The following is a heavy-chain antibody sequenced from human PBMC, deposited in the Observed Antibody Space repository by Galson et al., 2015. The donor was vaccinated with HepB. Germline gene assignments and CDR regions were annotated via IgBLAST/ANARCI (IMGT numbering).Heavy chain of an antibody. CDR3: VKDLYGSGPSDAFDI. CDR1: GFTFGSYA. CDR2: ISSNGGST. V-gene: IGHV3-64D*06. J-gene: IGHJ3*02. D-gene: IGHD3-10*01. Sequence: SLRLSCAASGFTFGSYAMHWVRQAPGKGLEYVSAISSNGGSTYYADSVKGRFTISRDNSKNTLYLQMCSLRAEDTAVYYCVKDLYGSGPSDAFDIWGQGTMVTVSS.